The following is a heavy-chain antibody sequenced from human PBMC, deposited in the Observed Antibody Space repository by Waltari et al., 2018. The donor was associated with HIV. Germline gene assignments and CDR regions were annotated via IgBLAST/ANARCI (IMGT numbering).Heavy chain of an antibody. CDR1: GFTFSTYS. J-gene: IGHJ4*02. Sequence: EVQLVESGGGLVKPGGSLRLSCAVSGFTFSTYSMSWVRQAPGQGGGWVSCISSSSRYIYYADSVKGRFTIARDNAKNSLLLQMDSLRAEDTAVYYCARDGARQWLVQGGFDYWGQGALVTVSS. CDR2: ISSSSRYI. D-gene: IGHD6-19*01. V-gene: IGHV3-21*01. CDR3: ARDGARQWLVQGGFDY.